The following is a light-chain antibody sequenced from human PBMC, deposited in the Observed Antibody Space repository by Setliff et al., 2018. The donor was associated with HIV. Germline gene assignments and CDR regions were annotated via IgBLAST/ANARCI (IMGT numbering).Light chain of an antibody. CDR1: SSDIGAYNY. Sequence: QSALAQPASVSGSPGQSITISCTGTSSDIGAYNYVSWYQQYPGKAPKLVIYDVTIRPSGVSNRFSGSKSGNTASLTISGLQAEDEGDYYCYSYTAGTSYGFGGGTKSPS. CDR2: DVT. CDR3: YSYTAGTSYG. V-gene: IGLV2-14*03. J-gene: IGLJ1*01.